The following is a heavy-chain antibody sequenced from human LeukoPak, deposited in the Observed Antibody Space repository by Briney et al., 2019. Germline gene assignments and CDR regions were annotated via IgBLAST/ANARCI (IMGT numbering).Heavy chain of an antibody. Sequence: GASVKVSCKASGYTFTSYDINWVRQATGQGLEWMGWMNPNSGNTGYAQKFQGRVTMTRNTSISTAYMELSSLRSEDTAVYYCARGGSGWYDYYYYGMDVWGQGTTVTVSS. CDR1: GYTFTSYD. V-gene: IGHV1-8*01. J-gene: IGHJ6*02. D-gene: IGHD6-19*01. CDR2: MNPNSGNT. CDR3: ARGGSGWYDYYYYGMDV.